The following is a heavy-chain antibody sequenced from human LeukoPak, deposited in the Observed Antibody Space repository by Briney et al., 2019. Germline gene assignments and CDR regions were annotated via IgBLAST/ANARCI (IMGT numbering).Heavy chain of an antibody. CDR1: GFTFSSYG. Sequence: PGGSLRLSCAASGFTFSSYGMHWVRQAPGKGLEWVAFIRYDGSNKYYADSVEGRFTISRDNSKNTLYLQMNSLRAEDTAVYYCAKDLATTAPGGYFDYWGQGTLVTVSS. D-gene: IGHD4-11*01. J-gene: IGHJ4*02. V-gene: IGHV3-30*02. CDR2: IRYDGSNK. CDR3: AKDLATTAPGGYFDY.